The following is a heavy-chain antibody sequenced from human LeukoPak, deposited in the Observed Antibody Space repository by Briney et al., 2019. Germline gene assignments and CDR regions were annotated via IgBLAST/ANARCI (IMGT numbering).Heavy chain of an antibody. CDR1: GFPFSNYW. J-gene: IGHJ4*02. Sequence: GGSLRLSCAASGFPFSNYWMHWVRQAPGKGLVWVSHINGDESDANYADSVKGRFTISRDNAKNTLFLQMNSLRAEDTAVYYCAREEGAIDYWGQGTLVTVSS. D-gene: IGHD1-26*01. CDR3: AREEGAIDY. V-gene: IGHV3-74*01. CDR2: INGDESDA.